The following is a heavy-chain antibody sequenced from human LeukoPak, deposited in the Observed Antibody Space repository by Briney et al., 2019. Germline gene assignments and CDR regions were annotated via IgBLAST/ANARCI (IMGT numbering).Heavy chain of an antibody. CDR2: IYYSGST. CDR1: GGSISSGGFS. J-gene: IGHJ5*02. Sequence: SETLSLTCAVSGGSISSGGFSLTWIRQAPGKGLEWIGYIYYSGSTYYSPSLKSRVTISVDRSKNQFSLTLSSVTAADTAVYFYDRMADPWWFDRWGQGTLVTV. V-gene: IGHV4-30-2*01. D-gene: IGHD5-24*01. CDR3: DRMADPWWFDR.